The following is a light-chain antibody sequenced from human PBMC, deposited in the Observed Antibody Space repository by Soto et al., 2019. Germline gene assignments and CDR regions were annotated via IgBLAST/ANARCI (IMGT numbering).Light chain of an antibody. CDR1: QTISSW. CDR3: QHYNSYSEA. Sequence: IQLTQTPSTLSGSVGDRVTITCRASQTISSWLAWYQQKPGKAPKLLIYKASTLNSGVPSRFSGSGSGTEFTLTISSLQPADFATYYCQHYNSYSEAFGQGPKVDLK. V-gene: IGKV1-5*03. J-gene: IGKJ1*01. CDR2: KAS.